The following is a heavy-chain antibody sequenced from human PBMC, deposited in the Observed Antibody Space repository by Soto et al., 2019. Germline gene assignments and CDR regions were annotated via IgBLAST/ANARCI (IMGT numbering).Heavy chain of an antibody. J-gene: IGHJ5*02. V-gene: IGHV3-15*07. CDR1: GFTFSDAW. Sequence: GGSLRLSCAASGFTFSDAWMNWVRQAPWKGLEWVGHVTTKTDGETTEYAAFVKGRFSISRDDSTNTLFLQMTSLETDDTAMYYCTTLGPSWGKGTLVTVSS. CDR3: TTLGPS. CDR2: VTTKTDGETT.